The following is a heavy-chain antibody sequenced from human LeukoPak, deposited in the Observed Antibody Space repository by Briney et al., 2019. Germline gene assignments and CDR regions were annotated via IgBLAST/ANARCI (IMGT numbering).Heavy chain of an antibody. D-gene: IGHD2-2*01. CDR1: GYSMSSGYY. Sequence: SETLSLTCTVSGYSMSSGYYWGWIRQPPGKGLEWIGSIYRSGSTNYNPSLKSRVTISVDTSKNQFSLKLSSVTAADTAVYYCAREIAYCSSTSCGDAFDIWGQGTMVTVSS. V-gene: IGHV4-38-2*02. CDR3: AREIAYCSSTSCGDAFDI. CDR2: IYRSGST. J-gene: IGHJ3*02.